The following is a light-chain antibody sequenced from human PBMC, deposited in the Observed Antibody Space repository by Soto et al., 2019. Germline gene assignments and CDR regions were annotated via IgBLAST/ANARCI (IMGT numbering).Light chain of an antibody. J-gene: IGKJ1*01. CDR1: QNINSH. CDR3: QHSSTTWT. CDR2: AAS. Sequence: IQLTQSPSSLSASVGDRVTITCRASQNINSHLNWYQQKAGKTPQLLIHAASSLQSGVPLRFSGSGSRTDYTLTISSLQPEDSATYYCQHSSTTWTFGQGTKVDIK. V-gene: IGKV1-39*01.